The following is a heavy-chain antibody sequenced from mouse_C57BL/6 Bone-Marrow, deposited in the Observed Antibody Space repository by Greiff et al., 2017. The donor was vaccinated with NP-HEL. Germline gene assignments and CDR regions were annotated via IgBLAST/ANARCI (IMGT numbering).Heavy chain of an antibody. V-gene: IGHV5-9-1*02. J-gene: IGHJ4*01. CDR3: TRDRYYYYGSSSLYYAMDY. D-gene: IGHD1-1*01. CDR2: ISSGGDYI. CDR1: GFTFSSYA. Sequence: EVKLVESGEGLVKPGGSLKLSCAASGFTFSSYAMSWVRQTPEKRLEWVAYISSGGDYIYYADTVKGRFTISRDNARNTLYLQMSSLKSEDTAMYYCTRDRYYYYGSSSLYYAMDYWGQGTSVTVSS.